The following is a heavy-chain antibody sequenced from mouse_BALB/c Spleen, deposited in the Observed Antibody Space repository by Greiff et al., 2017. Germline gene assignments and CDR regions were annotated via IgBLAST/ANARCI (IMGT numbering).Heavy chain of an antibody. Sequence: QVQLQQSGAELVRPGVSVKISCKGSGYTFTDYAMHWVKQSHAKSLEWIGVISTYYGDASYNQKFKGKATMTVDKSSSTAYMELARLTSEDSAIYYCARGYGSSYSAWFAYWGQGTLVTVSA. D-gene: IGHD1-1*01. CDR3: ARGYGSSYSAWFAY. J-gene: IGHJ3*01. CDR1: GYTFTDYA. CDR2: ISTYYGDA. V-gene: IGHV1S137*01.